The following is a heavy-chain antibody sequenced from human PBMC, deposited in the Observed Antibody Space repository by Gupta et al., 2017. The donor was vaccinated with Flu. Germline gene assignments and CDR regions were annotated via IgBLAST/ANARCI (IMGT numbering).Heavy chain of an antibody. V-gene: IGHV2-5*02. Sequence: QITLKESGPTLVKPTQTLTLTCGFSGFSLSTSGMGVGWVRQSPGKAPEWLALIYWDDEKRYRPSLKSRLTITKDTSKHQVVLTVTNMDPVDTATYYCARSAPDSSAFYRYFDLWGPGTLVTVSS. CDR3: ARSAPDSSAFYRYFDL. CDR1: GFSLSTSGMG. J-gene: IGHJ2*01. D-gene: IGHD3-22*01. CDR2: IYWDDEK.